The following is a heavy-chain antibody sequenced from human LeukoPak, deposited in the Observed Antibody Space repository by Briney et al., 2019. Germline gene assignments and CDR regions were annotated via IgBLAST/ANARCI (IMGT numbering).Heavy chain of an antibody. J-gene: IGHJ5*02. Sequence: SETLSLTCTVSGGSISSGGYYWSWIRQPPGKGLEWIGYIYHSGSTYYNPSLKSRVTVSVDRSKNQFSLKLSSVTAADTAVYYCARDTSLTGTPIPWGQGTLVTVSS. V-gene: IGHV4-30-2*01. CDR1: GGSISSGGYY. CDR3: ARDTSLTGTPIP. D-gene: IGHD1-7*01. CDR2: IYHSGST.